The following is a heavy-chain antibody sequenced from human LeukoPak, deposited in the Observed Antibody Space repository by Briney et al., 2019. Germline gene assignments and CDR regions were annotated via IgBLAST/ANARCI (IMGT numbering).Heavy chain of an antibody. D-gene: IGHD7-27*01. V-gene: IGHV3-73*01. CDR2: IRGKADSYAT. CDR1: GFIFSDPA. J-gene: IGHJ4*02. Sequence: PGGSLRLSCAASGFIFSDPAMNWVRQASGKGLEWVGRIRGKADSYATAYTASMKGRFTVSRDDSKIMAYLQINSLKTEDTAVYYCAIDPNWGTHSWGQGVLVTVSS. CDR3: AIDPNWGTHS.